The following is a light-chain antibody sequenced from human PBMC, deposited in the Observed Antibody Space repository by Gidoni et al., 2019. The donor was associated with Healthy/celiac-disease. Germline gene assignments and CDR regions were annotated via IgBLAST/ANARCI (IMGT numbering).Light chain of an antibody. V-gene: IGLV1-47*01. CDR2: RNN. Sequence: QSVLTQPPSASGTPGQRVTISCSGRSSNIGSNYVYWYQQLPGTAPKLLIYRNNQRPSGVPDRFSGSKSGTSAALAISGLLSEDEADYYCAAWDDSLSGLWVFGGGTKLTVL. J-gene: IGLJ3*02. CDR3: AAWDDSLSGLWV. CDR1: SSNIGSNY.